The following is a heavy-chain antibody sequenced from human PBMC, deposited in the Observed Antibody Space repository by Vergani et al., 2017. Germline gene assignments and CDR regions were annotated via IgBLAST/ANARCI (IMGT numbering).Heavy chain of an antibody. CDR2: ISTSGGST. J-gene: IGHJ4*02. D-gene: IGHD2-2*01. CDR3: ATYACLECGY. Sequence: EVQLLESGGGLVQPGGSLRLSCAASGFTFSRYAMSWVRPAPGEGLVWVSSISTSGGSTFYADSVKGRFTISRDNSKNTLYLQMNSLRAEDTAVYYCATYACLECGYWGQGSLVTVSS. CDR1: GFTFSRYA. V-gene: IGHV3-23*01.